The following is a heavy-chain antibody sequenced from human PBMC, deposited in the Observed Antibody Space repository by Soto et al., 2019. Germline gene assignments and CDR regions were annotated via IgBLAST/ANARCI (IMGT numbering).Heavy chain of an antibody. V-gene: IGHV4-39*01. J-gene: IGHJ5*02. D-gene: IGHD6-13*01. CDR2: IYYSGST. CDR3: ARRGGYSRSWYWFDP. Sequence: QLQLQESGPGLVTPSETLSLTCTVSGGSISSTSYDWDWIRQPPGKGLEWIGSIYYSGSTFHNPSLKSRVTIYLDTSKNQFSLRLSSVTAADTAVYYCARRGGYSRSWYWFDPWGQGTLVAVSS. CDR1: GGSISSTSYD.